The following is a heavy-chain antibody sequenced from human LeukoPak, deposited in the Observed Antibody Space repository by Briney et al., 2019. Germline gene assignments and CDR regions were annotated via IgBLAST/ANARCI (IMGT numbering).Heavy chain of an antibody. D-gene: IGHD3-22*01. CDR1: GGSISSYY. CDR3: ARARSAYSSGYLTQWVFDY. V-gene: IGHV4-59*01. J-gene: IGHJ4*02. Sequence: PSETLSLTCTVSGGSISSYYWSWIRQPPGKGLEWIGYIYYSGSTNYNPSLKSRVTISVDTSKNQFSLKLSSVTAADTAVYYCARARSAYSSGYLTQWVFDYWGQGTLVAVSS. CDR2: IYYSGST.